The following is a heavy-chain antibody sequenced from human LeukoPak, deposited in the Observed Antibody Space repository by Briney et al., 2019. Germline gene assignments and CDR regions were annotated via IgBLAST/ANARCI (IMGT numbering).Heavy chain of an antibody. V-gene: IGHV4-34*01. CDR2: INHSGST. D-gene: IGHD4-17*01. CDR1: GGSFSGYY. J-gene: IGHJ5*02. Sequence: SETLSLTCAVYGGSFSGYYWSWIRQPPGKGLEWIGEINHSGSTNCNPSLKSRVTISVDTSKNQFSLKLSSVTAADTAVYYCARGPAYGDSTFDPWGQGTLVTVSP. CDR3: ARGPAYGDSTFDP.